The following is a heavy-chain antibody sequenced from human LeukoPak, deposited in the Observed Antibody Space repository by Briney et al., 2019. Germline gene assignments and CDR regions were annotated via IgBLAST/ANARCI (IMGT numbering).Heavy chain of an antibody. CDR2: ISYSGT. V-gene: IGHV4-39*01. CDR1: GGSISISNCY. Sequence: PSETLSLTCTVSGGSISISNCYWGWIRQPPGRGLEWIGSISYSGTYYNPSLKSRLTISVDTSKNHFSLNLRSVTAADTAVYYCARRTSNPVGAIDYWGQGTLVTVSS. D-gene: IGHD1-26*01. CDR3: ARRTSNPVGAIDY. J-gene: IGHJ4*02.